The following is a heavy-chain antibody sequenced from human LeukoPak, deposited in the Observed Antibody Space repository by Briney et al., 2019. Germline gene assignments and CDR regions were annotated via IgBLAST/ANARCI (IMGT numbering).Heavy chain of an antibody. J-gene: IGHJ4*02. V-gene: IGHV4-34*01. CDR2: INHSGST. CDR1: GGSFSGYY. D-gene: IGHD3-10*01. Sequence: SETLSLTCAVYGGSFSGYYWSWIRQPPGEGLEWIGEINHSGSTNYNPSLKSRVTISVDTSKNQFSLKLSSVTAADTAVYYCARKATMVRGVITNDYWGQGTLVTVSS. CDR3: ARKATMVRGVITNDY.